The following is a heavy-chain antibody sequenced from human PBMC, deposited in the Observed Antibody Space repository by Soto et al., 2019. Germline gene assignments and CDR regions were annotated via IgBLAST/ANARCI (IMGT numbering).Heavy chain of an antibody. J-gene: IGHJ4*02. Sequence: PGGSLRLSCSASGFTFNYFAMHWVRQAPGKGLEWVAVISYDGSNKYYADSVKGRFAISRDNSKSTLFLQMNSLRAEDTAVYYCAKALEGNLVGAAIGYWGQGTLLTVSS. CDR1: GFTFNYFA. D-gene: IGHD1-26*01. V-gene: IGHV3-30*18. CDR3: AKALEGNLVGAAIGY. CDR2: ISYDGSNK.